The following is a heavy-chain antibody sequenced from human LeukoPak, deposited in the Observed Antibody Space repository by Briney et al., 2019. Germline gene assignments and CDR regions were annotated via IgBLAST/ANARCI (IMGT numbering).Heavy chain of an antibody. CDR1: GGTFSSYA. J-gene: IGHJ4*02. D-gene: IGHD6-19*01. V-gene: IGHV1-69*13. CDR2: IIPIFGTA. CDR3: ARAPLGTQWLVPNYFDY. Sequence: GASVKVSCKASGGTFSSYAISWVRQAPGQGLEWMGGIIPIFGTANYAQKFQGRVTITADGSTSTAYMELSSLRSEDAAVYYCARAPLGTQWLVPNYFDYWGQGTLVTVSS.